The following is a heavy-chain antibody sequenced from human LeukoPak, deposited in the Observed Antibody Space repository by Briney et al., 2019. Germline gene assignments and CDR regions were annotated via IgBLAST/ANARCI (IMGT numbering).Heavy chain of an antibody. J-gene: IGHJ4*02. CDR3: ATNIVVVVAATPGVDY. D-gene: IGHD2-15*01. V-gene: IGHV3-23*01. Sequence: GSLRLSCAASGYTFSSYAMSWVRQAPGKGLEWVSAISGSGGSTYYADSVKGRFTISRDNSKNTLYMQMNSLRAEDTAVYYCATNIVVVVAATPGVDYWGQGTLVTVSS. CDR1: GYTFSSYA. CDR2: ISGSGGST.